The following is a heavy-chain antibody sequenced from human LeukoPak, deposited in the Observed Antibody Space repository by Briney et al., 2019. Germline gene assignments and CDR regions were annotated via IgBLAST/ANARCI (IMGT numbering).Heavy chain of an antibody. D-gene: IGHD6-13*01. CDR1: GFTFSSYG. Sequence: HPGGSLRLSCAASGFTFSSYGMHWVRQAPGKGLEWVAFMRYDGSNKYYADSVKGRFTISRDNSKNTLYLQMNSLRAEDTAVYYCAKTRGSSGRGYFDYWGQGTLDTVSS. V-gene: IGHV3-30*02. CDR2: MRYDGSNK. J-gene: IGHJ4*02. CDR3: AKTRGSSGRGYFDY.